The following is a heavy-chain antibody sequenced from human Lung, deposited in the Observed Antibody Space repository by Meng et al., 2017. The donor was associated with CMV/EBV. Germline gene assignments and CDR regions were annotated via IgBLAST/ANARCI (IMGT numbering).Heavy chain of an antibody. D-gene: IGHD4-11*01. J-gene: IGHJ4*02. CDR2: ISAFNGGT. Sequence: KFSCNASGYPFTCYGISWVRQAPGQGLEWMGWISAFNGGTIYAEKVQGRVTVTTDTSTTTAYMELRSLRSDDTAMYYCVRDRYSNIDYWGQGTLVTVSS. CDR3: VRDRYSNIDY. V-gene: IGHV1-18*01. CDR1: GYPFTCYG.